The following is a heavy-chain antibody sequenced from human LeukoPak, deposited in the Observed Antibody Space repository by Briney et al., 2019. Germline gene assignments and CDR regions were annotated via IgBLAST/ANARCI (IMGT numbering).Heavy chain of an antibody. CDR2: IYHSGST. V-gene: IGHV4-38-2*02. D-gene: IGHD3-22*01. CDR1: GYSISSTYY. CDR3: ARDSSGYADAFDI. Sequence: PSETLSLTCTVSGYSISSTYYWGWIRQPPGKGLEWIGSIYHSGSTYYNPSLKSRVTISVDTSKNQFSLKLNSVTAADTAVYYCARDSSGYADAFDIWGQGTMVTVSS. J-gene: IGHJ3*02.